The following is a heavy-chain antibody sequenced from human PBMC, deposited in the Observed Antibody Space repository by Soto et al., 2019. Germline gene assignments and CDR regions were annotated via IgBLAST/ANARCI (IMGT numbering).Heavy chain of an antibody. CDR1: GGTFSSYA. D-gene: IGHD2-2*01. CDR3: ARSQGSSTSLEIYYYYYYGMDV. V-gene: IGHV1-69*13. Sequence: ASVKVSCKASGGTFSSYAISWVRQAPGQGLEWMGGIIPISDTTNYAQRFQGRVTITADESTSTAYMELSSLRSEDTAVYYCARSQGSSTSLEIYYYYYYGMDVWGQGTTVTVSS. J-gene: IGHJ6*02. CDR2: IIPISDTT.